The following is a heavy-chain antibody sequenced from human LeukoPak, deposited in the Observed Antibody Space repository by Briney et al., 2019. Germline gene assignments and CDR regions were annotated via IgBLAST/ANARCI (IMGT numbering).Heavy chain of an antibody. CDR1: GFTFSNAW. V-gene: IGHV3-15*01. J-gene: IGHJ6*03. Sequence: GGSLRLSCAASGFTFSNAWMSWVRQAPGKGLEWVGRIKSKTDGGTTDYAAPVKGRFTISRDDSKNTLYLQMNSLKTEDTAVYYCTSMRYEPYYYYYYMDVWGKGTTVTVSS. CDR2: IKSKTDGGTT. CDR3: TSMRYEPYYYYYYMDV. D-gene: IGHD1-14*01.